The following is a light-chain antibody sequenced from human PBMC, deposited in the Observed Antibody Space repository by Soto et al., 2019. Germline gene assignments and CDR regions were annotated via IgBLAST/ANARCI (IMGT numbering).Light chain of an antibody. CDR3: QQTYSTPIT. V-gene: IGKV1-39*01. CDR1: QGISSY. CDR2: AAS. Sequence: IQLTQSPSSLSASVGDRVTITCRASQGISSYLAWYQQKPGKAPKLLIYAASTLQSGVPSRFSGSGSGTDFTLSISSLQPEDFVTYYCQQTYSTPITFGQGTRLEIK. J-gene: IGKJ5*01.